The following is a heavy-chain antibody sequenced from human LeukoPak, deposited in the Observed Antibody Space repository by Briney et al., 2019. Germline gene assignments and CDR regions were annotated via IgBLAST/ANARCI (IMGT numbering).Heavy chain of an antibody. J-gene: IGHJ5*02. V-gene: IGHV1-69*04. D-gene: IGHD3-3*01. CDR3: ARDLRGLYDFWSGSTNWFDP. CDR2: IIPIFGIA. CDR1: GGTFSSYA. Sequence: ASVKVSCKASGGTFSSYAISWVRQAPGQGLEWMGRIIPIFGIANYAQKFQGRVTITAVKSTSTAYMELSSLRSEDTAVYYCARDLRGLYDFWSGSTNWFDPWGQGTLVTVSS.